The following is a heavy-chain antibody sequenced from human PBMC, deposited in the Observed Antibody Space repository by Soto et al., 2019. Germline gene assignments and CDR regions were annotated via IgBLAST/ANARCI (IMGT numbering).Heavy chain of an antibody. J-gene: IGHJ2*01. CDR1: GGTFSSYA. D-gene: IGHD2-15*01. Sequence: QVQLVQSGAEVKKPGSSVKVSCKASGGTFSSYAISWVRQAPGQGLEWMGGIIHIFGTANYAQKFQGRVTITADESRSTAYMELSSLRSEDTAVYYCASRFRGGHPHWYFDLWGRGTLVTVSS. CDR2: IIHIFGTA. V-gene: IGHV1-69*01. CDR3: ASRFRGGHPHWYFDL.